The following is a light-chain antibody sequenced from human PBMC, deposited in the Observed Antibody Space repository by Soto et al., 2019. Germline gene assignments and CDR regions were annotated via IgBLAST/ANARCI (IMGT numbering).Light chain of an antibody. CDR3: QSYDSSLSGSYV. V-gene: IGLV1-40*01. J-gene: IGLJ1*01. CDR1: SSNIGAGYD. Sequence: QSVLTQPPSLSGAPGQRVTISCTGSSSNIGAGYDVHWYQRLPGTAPKVLIYSNNNRPSGVPDRFSGSKSGTSASLAITGLQAEDEADYYCQSYDSSLSGSYVFGTGTKLTVL. CDR2: SNN.